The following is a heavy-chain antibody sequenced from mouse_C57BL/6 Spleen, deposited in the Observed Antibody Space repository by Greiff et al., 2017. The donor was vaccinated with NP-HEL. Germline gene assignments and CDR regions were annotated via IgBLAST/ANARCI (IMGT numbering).Heavy chain of an antibody. J-gene: IGHJ2*01. CDR2: IRLKSDNYAT. V-gene: IGHV6-3*01. D-gene: IGHD2-3*01. CDR3: TPLYDGLYYFDY. CDR1: GFTFSNYW. Sequence: EVQGVESGGGLVQPGGSMKLSCVASGFTFSNYWMNWVRQSPEKGLEWVAQIRLKSDNYATHYAESVKGRFTISRDDSKSSVYLQMNNLRAEDTGIYYCTPLYDGLYYFDYWGQGTTLTVSS.